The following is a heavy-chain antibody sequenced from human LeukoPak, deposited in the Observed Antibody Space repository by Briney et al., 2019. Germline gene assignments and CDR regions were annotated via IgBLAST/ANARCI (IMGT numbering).Heavy chain of an antibody. CDR2: ISYDGSNK. CDR3: AKDEGHFDY. V-gene: IGHV3-30*18. CDR1: GFTFSSYG. Sequence: GRSLRLSCAASGFTFSSYGMHWVRQAPGKGLEWVAVISYDGSNKYYADSVKGRFTISRDNSKNTLYLQMNSLRAEDTAVYCCAKDEGHFDYWGQGTLVTVSS. J-gene: IGHJ4*02.